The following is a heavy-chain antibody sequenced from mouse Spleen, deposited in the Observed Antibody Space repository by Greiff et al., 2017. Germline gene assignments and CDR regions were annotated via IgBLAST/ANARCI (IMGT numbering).Heavy chain of an antibody. CDR2: INPSNGGT. V-gene: IGHV1S81*02. Sequence: QVQLKQSGAELVKPGASVKLSCKASGYTFTSYYMYWVKQRPGQGLEWIGEINPSNGGTNFNEKFKSKATLTVDKSSSTAYMQLSSLTSEDSAVYYCTRGGSSPYYYAMDYWGQGTSVTVSS. CDR3: TRGGSSPYYYAMDY. J-gene: IGHJ4*01. D-gene: IGHD1-1*01. CDR1: GYTFTSYY.